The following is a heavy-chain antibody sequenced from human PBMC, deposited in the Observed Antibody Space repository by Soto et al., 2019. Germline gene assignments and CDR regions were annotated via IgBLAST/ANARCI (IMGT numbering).Heavy chain of an antibody. CDR2: ISGHNGNT. D-gene: IGHD2-8*01. V-gene: IGHV1-18*04. J-gene: IGHJ4*02. CDR1: GYTFTNHG. CDR3: ARDLYPLAYYFDF. Sequence: ASVKVSCKASGYTFTNHGISCVLQSPGQGLEWLGWISGHNGNTKYAQRLKGRVTMTADTSTSTAYMELRSLRSDDTAVYYCARDLYPLAYYFDFWGQGTLVTVSS.